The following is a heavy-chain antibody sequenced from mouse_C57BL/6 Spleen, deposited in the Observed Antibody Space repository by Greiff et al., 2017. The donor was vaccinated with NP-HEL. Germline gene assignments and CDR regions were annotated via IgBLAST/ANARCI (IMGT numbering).Heavy chain of an antibody. CDR1: GYTFTSYW. D-gene: IGHD2-1*01. V-gene: IGHV1-61*01. J-gene: IGHJ4*01. Sequence: VQLQQPGAELVRPGSSVKLSCKASGYTFTSYWMDWVKQRPGQGLEWIGNIYTSDSETHYNQKFKDKATLTVDKSSSTAYMQLSSLTSEDSAVYYCARSYGKGLYAMDYWGQGTSVTVSS. CDR3: ARSYGKGLYAMDY. CDR2: IYTSDSET.